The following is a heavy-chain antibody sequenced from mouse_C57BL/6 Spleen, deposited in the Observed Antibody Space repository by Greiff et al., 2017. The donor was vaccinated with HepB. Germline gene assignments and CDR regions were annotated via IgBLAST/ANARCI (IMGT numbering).Heavy chain of an antibody. CDR2: INPNNGGT. D-gene: IGHD2-1*01. J-gene: IGHJ2*01. CDR3: ARDGLLIYYGTLDY. CDR1: GYTFTDYY. V-gene: IGHV1-26*01. Sequence: EVQLQQSGPELVKPGASVKISCKASGYTFTDYYMNWVKQSHGKSLEWIGDINPNNGGTSYNQKFKGKATLTVDKSSSTAYMELRSLTSEDSAVYYCARDGLLIYYGTLDYWGQSTTLTVSS.